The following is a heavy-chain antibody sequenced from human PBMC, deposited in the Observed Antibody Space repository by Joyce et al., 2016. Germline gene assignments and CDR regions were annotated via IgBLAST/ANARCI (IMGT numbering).Heavy chain of an antibody. D-gene: IGHD5-12*01. Sequence: QVQLEQSGAEVKKPGASVRVSCRSSGYTFNTFGITWVRQAPGQGLEWIVWISPYNGQTKYSQKFQDRVTMTTDTSRSAAYLELRSLRSGDTAVYYCARDGYRYSGAYYSDYWGQGTLVTVSS. V-gene: IGHV1-18*01. CDR1: GYTFNTFG. CDR3: ARDGYRYSGAYYSDY. CDR2: ISPYNGQT. J-gene: IGHJ4*02.